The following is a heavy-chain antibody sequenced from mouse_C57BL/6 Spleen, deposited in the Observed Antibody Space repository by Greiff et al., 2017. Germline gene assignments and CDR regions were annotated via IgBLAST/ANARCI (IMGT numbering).Heavy chain of an antibody. V-gene: IGHV5-12*01. CDR1: GFTFSDYY. CDR3: ASGGYGKIDY. J-gene: IGHJ2*01. D-gene: IGHD2-10*02. Sequence: EVKLMESGGGLVQPGGSLKLSCAASGFTFSDYYMYWVRQTPEKRLEWVAYISNGGGSTYYPDTVNGRFTISRDNAKNTLYLQMSRLKSEDTAMYYCASGGYGKIDYWGQGTTLTVSS. CDR2: ISNGGGST.